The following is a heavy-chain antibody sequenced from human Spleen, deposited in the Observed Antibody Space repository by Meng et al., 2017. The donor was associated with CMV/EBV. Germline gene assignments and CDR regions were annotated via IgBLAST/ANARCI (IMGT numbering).Heavy chain of an antibody. J-gene: IGHJ4*02. CDR3: ARGIVVVPAALYYFDY. Sequence: GSISSGGYYWSWIRQHPGKGLEWIGYIYYSGSTYYNPSLKSRVTISVDTSKNQSSLKLSSVTAADTAVYYCARGIVVVPAALYYFDYWGQGTLVTVSS. CDR2: IYYSGST. CDR1: GSISSGGYY. D-gene: IGHD2-2*01. V-gene: IGHV4-31*02.